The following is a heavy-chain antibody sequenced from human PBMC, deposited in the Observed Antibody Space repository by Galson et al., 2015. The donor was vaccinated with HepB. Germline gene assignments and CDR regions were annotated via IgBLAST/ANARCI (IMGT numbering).Heavy chain of an antibody. CDR1: GFTFGDYA. CDR2: IRSKAYGGTT. Sequence: SLRLSCAASGFTFGDYAMSWFRQAPGKGLEWVGFIRSKAYGGTTEYAASVKGRFTISRDDSKSIAYLQMNSLKTEDTAVYYCTREGDLKWELGDNAFDIWGQGTMVTVSS. D-gene: IGHD1-26*01. V-gene: IGHV3-49*03. J-gene: IGHJ3*02. CDR3: TREGDLKWELGDNAFDI.